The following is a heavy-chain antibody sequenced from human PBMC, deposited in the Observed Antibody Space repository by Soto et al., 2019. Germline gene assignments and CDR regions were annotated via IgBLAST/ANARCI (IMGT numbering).Heavy chain of an antibody. D-gene: IGHD3-22*01. Sequence: NPSETLSLTCTVSGGSISSGEYYWSWIRQPPGKGLEWIGYIYYSGSTYYNPSLKSRVTISVDTSRNQFSLKLSSVTAADTAVYFCAREGGEYYDSSGYWHHRFDPWGQGTLVTVSS. J-gene: IGHJ5*02. CDR2: IYYSGST. CDR3: AREGGEYYDSSGYWHHRFDP. CDR1: GGSISSGEYY. V-gene: IGHV4-30-4*01.